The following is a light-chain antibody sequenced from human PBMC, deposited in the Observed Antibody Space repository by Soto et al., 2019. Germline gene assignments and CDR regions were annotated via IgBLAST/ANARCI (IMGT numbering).Light chain of an antibody. Sequence: DIQMTQSPSSLSASVGDRVTITCHTIHSINTYLNWYQQKPGKAPKLLIYGASSLQSGVPLRFSGSGSGTDFTLTISSLEPEDFATYYCQESYSTLWGTCGQGSKVDIK. CDR3: QESYSTLWGT. J-gene: IGKJ1*01. CDR1: HSINTY. CDR2: GAS. V-gene: IGKV1-39*01.